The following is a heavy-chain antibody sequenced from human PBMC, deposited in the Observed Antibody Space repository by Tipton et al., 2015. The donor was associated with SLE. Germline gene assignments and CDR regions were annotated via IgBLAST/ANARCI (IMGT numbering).Heavy chain of an antibody. CDR2: INHSGST. CDR1: GGSISSHY. J-gene: IGHJ5*02. Sequence: TLSLTCTVSGGSISSHYWSWIRQPPGKGLEWIGEINHSGSTNYNPSLKSRVTISVDTSKNQFSLKLSSVTAADTAVYYCAALAAAGTWWFDPWGQGTLVTVSS. V-gene: IGHV4-34*01. D-gene: IGHD6-13*01. CDR3: AALAAAGTWWFDP.